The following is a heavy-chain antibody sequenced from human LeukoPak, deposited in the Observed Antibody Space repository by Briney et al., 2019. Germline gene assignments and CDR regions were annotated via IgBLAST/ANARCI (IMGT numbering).Heavy chain of an antibody. CDR3: APREVPAALDY. CDR1: GFTFSSYA. Sequence: HPGGSLRLSCAASGFTFSSYAMSWVRQAPGKGLEWVSAISGSGGSTYYADSVKGRFTIPRDNSRNTLYLQMNGLRAEDTAVYYCAPREVPAALDYWGQGTLVTVSS. V-gene: IGHV3-23*01. J-gene: IGHJ4*02. CDR2: ISGSGGST. D-gene: IGHD2-2*01.